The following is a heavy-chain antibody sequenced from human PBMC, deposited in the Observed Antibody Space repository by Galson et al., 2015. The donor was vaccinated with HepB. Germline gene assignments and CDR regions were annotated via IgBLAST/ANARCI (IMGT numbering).Heavy chain of an antibody. D-gene: IGHD3-10*01. CDR3: AKDMTGGVLYTPRGAFDI. J-gene: IGHJ3*02. Sequence: SLRLSCAASGFTFSDYYMSWIRQAPGKGLEWVSYISSSGSTIYYADSVKGRFTISRDNAKNSLYLQMNSLRAEDTALYYCAKDMTGGVLYTPRGAFDIWGQGTMVTVSS. CDR2: ISSSGSTI. V-gene: IGHV3-11*01. CDR1: GFTFSDYY.